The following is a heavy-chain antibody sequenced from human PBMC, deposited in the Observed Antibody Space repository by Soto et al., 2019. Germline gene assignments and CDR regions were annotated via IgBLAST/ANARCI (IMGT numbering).Heavy chain of an antibody. CDR3: AKTGVRSGLWEALDV. Sequence: EVKLLESGGDLVQPGGSLRLSCAASGFMFSSEAMTWVRQVPGKGLQWVALVSGGGGDTHYRDSVKGRFIISRDNSKNTVYLQMNSLRAEDTAVYHCAKTGVRSGLWEALDVWGQGAMVIVSS. CDR2: VSGGGGDT. D-gene: IGHD3-16*01. J-gene: IGHJ3*01. V-gene: IGHV3-23*01. CDR1: GFMFSSEA.